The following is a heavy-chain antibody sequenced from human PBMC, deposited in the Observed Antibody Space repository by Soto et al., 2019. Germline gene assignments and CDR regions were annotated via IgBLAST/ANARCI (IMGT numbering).Heavy chain of an antibody. Sequence: PAETLSLTCAVYGVSFSGYYWSWIRQPPGKGLEWIGEINHSGGTNYNPALKRRVTIALDTSKNQFSLKLSSVTAADRAVYYCAGRGLTIFGVTYYYYYYGMDVWGQGTTVTVSS. CDR1: GVSFSGYY. CDR3: AGRGLTIFGVTYYYYYYGMDV. CDR2: INHSGGT. V-gene: IGHV4-34*01. D-gene: IGHD3-3*01. J-gene: IGHJ6*02.